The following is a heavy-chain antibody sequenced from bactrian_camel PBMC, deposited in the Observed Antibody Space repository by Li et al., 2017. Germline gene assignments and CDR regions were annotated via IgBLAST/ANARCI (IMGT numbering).Heavy chain of an antibody. V-gene: IGHV3S53*01. CDR3: AIDCRFWAPGNS. J-gene: IGHJ6*01. CDR1: GYSGSVNC. CDR2: ASMAGSK. D-gene: IGHD6*01. Sequence: VQLVESGGGSVQAGGSLRLSCVLSGYSGSVNCMSWLRQAPGGEREGVATASMAGSKWHADSVAGRFTISRDNAKSTLYLQLNSLKTEDMAMYYCAIDCRFWAPGNSWGQGTQVTVS.